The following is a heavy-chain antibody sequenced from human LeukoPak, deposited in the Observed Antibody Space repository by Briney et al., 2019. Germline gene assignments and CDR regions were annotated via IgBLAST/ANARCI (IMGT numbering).Heavy chain of an antibody. Sequence: PGGSLRLSCVASGFTLSNYWMTWVRQAPGKGLEWVSVIYSGGSTYYADSVKGRFTISRDNSKNTLYLQMNSLRAEDTAVYYCAREKIDYYGSGSFMGRYYFDYWGQGTLVIVSS. J-gene: IGHJ4*02. D-gene: IGHD3-10*01. CDR2: IYSGGST. CDR3: AREKIDYYGSGSFMGRYYFDY. CDR1: GFTLSNYW. V-gene: IGHV3-66*01.